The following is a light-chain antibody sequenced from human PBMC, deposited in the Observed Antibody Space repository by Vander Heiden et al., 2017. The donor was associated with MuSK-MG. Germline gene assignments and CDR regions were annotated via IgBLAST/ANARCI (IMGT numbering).Light chain of an antibody. CDR1: QSIRSY. Sequence: DIQMTQSPSSLSASVGDRVTVTCRASQSIRSYLNWYQLKPGKAPKLLIYTASSLQSGVPSRFSGSGSGTDFTLTISSLQPEDVATYFCQQSYSNPLTFGGGTKVEIK. V-gene: IGKV1-39*01. CDR3: QQSYSNPLT. J-gene: IGKJ4*01. CDR2: TAS.